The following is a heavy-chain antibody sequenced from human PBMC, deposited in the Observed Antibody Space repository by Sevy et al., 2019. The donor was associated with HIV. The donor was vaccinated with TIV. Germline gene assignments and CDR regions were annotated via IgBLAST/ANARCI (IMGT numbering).Heavy chain of an antibody. CDR2: ISYDGSSK. J-gene: IGHJ3*02. CDR3: AREWWKAVAGTGDAFDI. D-gene: IGHD6-19*01. CDR1: GFTFNNYA. V-gene: IGHV3-30-3*01. Sequence: GGSLRLSCAASGFTFNNYAMHWVRQAPGKGLEWVAVISYDGSSKYYADSVKGRFTISRDNSKNTLYLQMNSLRAEDTAVYYCAREWWKAVAGTGDAFDIWGQGTMVTVSS.